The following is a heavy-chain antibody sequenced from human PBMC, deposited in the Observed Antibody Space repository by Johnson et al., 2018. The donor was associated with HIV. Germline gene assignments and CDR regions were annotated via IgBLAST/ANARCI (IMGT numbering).Heavy chain of an antibody. CDR1: GFTFDDYG. CDR2: INWNGGST. J-gene: IGHJ3*02. V-gene: IGHV3-20*04. CDR3: ARDWGRFGQLGGDAFDI. Sequence: MLLVESGGGVVRPGGSLRLSCAASGFTFDDYGMSWVRQAPGKGLEWVSGINWNGGSTGYEDSVKGRFTISRDNAKNSLYLQMNSLRAEDTALYYCARDWGRFGQLGGDAFDIWGQGTMVTVSS. D-gene: IGHD3-16*01.